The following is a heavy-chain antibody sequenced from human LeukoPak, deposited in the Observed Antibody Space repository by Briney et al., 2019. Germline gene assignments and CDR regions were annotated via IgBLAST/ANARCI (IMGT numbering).Heavy chain of an antibody. CDR2: ISSISSYI. Sequence: GGSLRLSCAASGFTFSSYSMNWVLQAPGKGLEWVSSISSISSYIYYADSVKGRFTISRDNAKNSLYLQMNSMRAEDTAVYYCAKDGGLFCSGGSCYSDAFDIWGQGTMVTVSS. CDR1: GFTFSSYS. V-gene: IGHV3-21*04. D-gene: IGHD2-15*01. CDR3: AKDGGLFCSGGSCYSDAFDI. J-gene: IGHJ3*02.